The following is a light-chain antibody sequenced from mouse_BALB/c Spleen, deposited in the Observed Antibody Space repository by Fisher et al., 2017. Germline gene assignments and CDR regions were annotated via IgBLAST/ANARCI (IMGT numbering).Light chain of an antibody. V-gene: IGKV4-79*01. Sequence: IVITQSPAIMSASPGERVTMTCSASSSVSSSYLHWYQQKPGSSPKLWIYSTSNLASGVPARFSGSGSGTSYSLTISSMEAEDAATYYCQQRSSYPWTFGGGTKLEIK. CDR2: STS. CDR1: SSVSSSY. CDR3: QQRSSYPWT. J-gene: IGKJ1*01.